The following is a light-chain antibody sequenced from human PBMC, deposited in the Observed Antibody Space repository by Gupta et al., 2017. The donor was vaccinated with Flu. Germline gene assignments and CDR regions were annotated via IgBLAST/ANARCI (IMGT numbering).Light chain of an antibody. CDR3: LQDYSYPLT. CDR2: KAS. V-gene: IGKV1-5*03. CDR1: QSISSW. J-gene: IGKJ4*01. Sequence: DIQMTQSPSTLSASVGDRLTITCRASQSISSWLAWYQQKPGKAPKLLIYKASSLESGVPSRFSGSGSGTDFTLTISSLLPDDFATYYCLQDYSYPLTFGGGTKVEIK.